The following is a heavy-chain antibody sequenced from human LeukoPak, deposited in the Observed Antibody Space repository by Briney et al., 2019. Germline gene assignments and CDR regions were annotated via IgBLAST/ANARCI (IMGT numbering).Heavy chain of an antibody. CDR2: ISSSGTII. D-gene: IGHD1-1*01. CDR1: GFTFSDNY. J-gene: IGHJ5*02. CDR3: ARDGNGGFTRNWLDP. Sequence: GGSLRLSCAASGFTFSDNYMSWIRQAPGKGLEWISYISSSGTIIYYADSVKGRFTISRDNAKNSLYLQMNSLRAEDTAVYYCARDGNGGFTRNWLDPWGQGTLVTVSS. V-gene: IGHV3-11*01.